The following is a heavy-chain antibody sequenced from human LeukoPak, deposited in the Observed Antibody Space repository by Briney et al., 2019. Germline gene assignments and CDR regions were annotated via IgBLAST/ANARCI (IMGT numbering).Heavy chain of an antibody. Sequence: GGSLRLSCAASGFTFSSYAMSWVRQAPGKGLEWVSAISGSGGSTYYADSVKGRFTISRDNSKNTLYLQMNSLRAEDTAVYYCARGVAMVGDYYYGMDVWGQGATVTVSS. CDR3: ARGVAMVGDYYYGMDV. D-gene: IGHD5-18*01. J-gene: IGHJ6*02. CDR2: ISGSGGST. V-gene: IGHV3-23*01. CDR1: GFTFSSYA.